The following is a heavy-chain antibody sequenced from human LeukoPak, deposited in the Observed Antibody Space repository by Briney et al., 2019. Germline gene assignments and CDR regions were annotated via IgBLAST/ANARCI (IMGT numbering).Heavy chain of an antibody. CDR3: AKDFFLAPRYTPDY. V-gene: IGHV3-23*01. J-gene: IGHJ4*02. CDR2: ISASGGRT. Sequence: GGSLRLSCATSGFIFSNYAMSWVRRAPGKGLEWVSAISASGGRTYYADSVKGRFTISRDNPKDTLYIQMNSLRAEDTAVYYCAKDFFLAPRYTPDYWGQGTLVTVSS. D-gene: IGHD2-2*02. CDR1: GFIFSNYA.